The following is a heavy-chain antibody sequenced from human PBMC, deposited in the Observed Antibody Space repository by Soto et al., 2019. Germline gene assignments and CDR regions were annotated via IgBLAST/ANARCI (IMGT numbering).Heavy chain of an antibody. Sequence: SETLSLTCTVSGGSIRSYYWSWIRQPPGKGLEWIGYIYYSGSTNYNPSLKSRVTISVSTSKNQFSLKLSSVTAADTAVYYCAREGNIVLVPAAIDYWGQGTLVTVS. V-gene: IGHV4-4*08. CDR3: AREGNIVLVPAAIDY. J-gene: IGHJ4*02. CDR2: IYYSGST. D-gene: IGHD2-2*01. CDR1: GGSIRSYY.